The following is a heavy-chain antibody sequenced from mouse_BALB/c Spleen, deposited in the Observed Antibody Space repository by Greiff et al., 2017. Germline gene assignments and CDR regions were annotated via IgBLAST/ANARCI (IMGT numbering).Heavy chain of an antibody. CDR2: ISYSGST. V-gene: IGHV3-2*02. J-gene: IGHJ4*01. CDR3: ASNGYYYYAMDY. CDR1: GYSITSDYA. Sequence: EVHLVESGPGLVKPSQSLSLTCTVTGYSITSDYAWNWIRQFPGNKLEWMGYISYSGSTSYNPSLKSRISITRDTSKNQFFLQLNSVTTEDTATYYCASNGYYYYAMDYWGQGTSVTVSS. D-gene: IGHD2-3*01.